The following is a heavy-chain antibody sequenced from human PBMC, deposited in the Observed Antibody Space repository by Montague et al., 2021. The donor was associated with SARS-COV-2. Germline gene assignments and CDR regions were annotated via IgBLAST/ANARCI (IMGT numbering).Heavy chain of an antibody. Sequence: QSGAEVKKPGESLKISCKASGYTFTSYDINWVRQATGQGLEWMGWMNPNSGNTGYAQKFQGRVTMTRNTSISTAYMELSSLRSEDTAVYYCARGEVITIFGVVINYYGMDVWGQGTTVTVSS. CDR3: ARGEVITIFGVVINYYGMDV. V-gene: IGHV1-8*01. CDR1: GYTFTSYD. CDR2: MNPNSGNT. D-gene: IGHD3-3*01. J-gene: IGHJ6*02.